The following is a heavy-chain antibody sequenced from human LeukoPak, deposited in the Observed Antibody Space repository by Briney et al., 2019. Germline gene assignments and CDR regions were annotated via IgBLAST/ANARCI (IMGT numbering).Heavy chain of an antibody. CDR2: IKQDGSET. CDR3: AELGITMIGGV. Sequence: PGGSLRLSCAGSGFTFSSYWMSWVRQAPGKGLEWVANIKQDGSETYYVDSVKGRFTISRDNAQNSLYLHMNSLRAEDTAVYYCAELGITMIGGVWGKGTTVTISS. CDR1: GFTFSSYW. D-gene: IGHD3-10*02. V-gene: IGHV3-7*01. J-gene: IGHJ6*04.